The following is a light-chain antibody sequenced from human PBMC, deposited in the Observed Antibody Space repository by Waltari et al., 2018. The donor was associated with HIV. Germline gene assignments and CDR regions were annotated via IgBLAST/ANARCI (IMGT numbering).Light chain of an antibody. J-gene: IGLJ2*01. CDR1: SSDVGGYNY. CDR3: SSYTTTSTLV. V-gene: IGLV2-14*01. Sequence: QSALTQPASVSGSPGQSITISCTGTSSDVGGYNYVSWYQQHPGKAPKLMIYDASNRPSGVSNRCSGSKSGNTASLTISGLQAEDEADYYCSSYTTTSTLVFGGGTNLTVL. CDR2: DAS.